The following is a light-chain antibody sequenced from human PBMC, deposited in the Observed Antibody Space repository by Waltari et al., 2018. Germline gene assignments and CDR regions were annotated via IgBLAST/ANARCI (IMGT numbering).Light chain of an antibody. V-gene: IGLV3-1*01. CDR3: QAWDSSIVV. J-gene: IGLJ2*01. CDR2: QDR. CDR1: NMGYKY. Sequence: SYELTQPPSVSVSPGQTAGITRSGDNMGYKYAFWYQQKPGQFPVVVIYQDRKRHCGIPERFSGSHHGNTATLTVSGSQARGEAYYYCQAWDSSIVVFCGGTKLTVL.